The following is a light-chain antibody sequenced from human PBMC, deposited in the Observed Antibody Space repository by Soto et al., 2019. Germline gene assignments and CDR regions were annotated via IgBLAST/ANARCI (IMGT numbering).Light chain of an antibody. CDR2: AAS. CDR3: QQVNSNPQT. V-gene: IGKV1-9*01. J-gene: IGKJ4*01. CDR1: QGISSD. Sequence: IQLTQSPSSLSASIGDRVAISCRASQGISSDLAWYQQNPGKAPKLLIYAASTLQSGVPSRFSGSGSGTDFTLTISSLQPEDFATYYCQQVNSNPQTFGGGTKVEIK.